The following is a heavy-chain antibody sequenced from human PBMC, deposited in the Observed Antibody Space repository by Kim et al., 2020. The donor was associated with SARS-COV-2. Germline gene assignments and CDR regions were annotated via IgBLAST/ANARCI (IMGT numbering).Heavy chain of an antibody. Sequence: SETLSLTCSVSGGSISNCGYYWGWIRQPPGKGLEWIGSLYYSGSTYYTPSLKSRVTISVDTAKNQFSLKLTSVTAAAAAVYYCAGVLITLIVVTWGEGT. J-gene: IGHJ5*02. V-gene: IGHV4-39*07. CDR3: AGVLITLIVVT. D-gene: IGHD3-22*01. CDR2: LYYSGST. CDR1: GGSISNCGYY.